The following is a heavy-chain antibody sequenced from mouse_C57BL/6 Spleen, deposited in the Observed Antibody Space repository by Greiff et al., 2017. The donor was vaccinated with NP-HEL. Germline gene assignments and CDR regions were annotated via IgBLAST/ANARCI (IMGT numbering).Heavy chain of an antibody. J-gene: IGHJ2*01. D-gene: IGHD2-2*01. Sequence: EVQLQQSGPELVKPGASVKMSCKASGYTFTDYNMHWVKQSHGKSLEWIGYINPNNGDTSYKQKFKGKATLTVNKSSSTAYMELRSLTSEDSAVYYCAREAVVTTFDYWGQGTTLTVSS. CDR1: GYTFTDYN. V-gene: IGHV1-22*01. CDR3: AREAVVTTFDY. CDR2: INPNNGDT.